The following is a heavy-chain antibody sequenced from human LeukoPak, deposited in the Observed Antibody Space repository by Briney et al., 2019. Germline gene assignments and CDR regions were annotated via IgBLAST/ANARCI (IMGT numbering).Heavy chain of an antibody. D-gene: IGHD1-26*01. CDR1: GRSISSYY. CDR2: IYYSGST. V-gene: IGHV4-59*01. CDR3: ARLEGSWYYFDY. Sequence: PSETLSLTCTVSGRSISSYYWSWLRHPPGKGLEWIGYIYYSGSTNYNPPLKSRVTISVDTSKNQFSLKLSSVTAADTAVYYCARLEGSWYYFDYWGQGTLVTVSS. J-gene: IGHJ4*02.